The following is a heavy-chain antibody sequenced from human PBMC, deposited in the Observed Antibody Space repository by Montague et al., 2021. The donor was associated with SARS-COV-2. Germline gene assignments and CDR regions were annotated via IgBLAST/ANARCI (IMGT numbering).Heavy chain of an antibody. CDR2: ISVSGST. J-gene: IGHJ4*02. CDR3: ARHYSATLPAVY. CDR1: GGSISSFY. D-gene: IGHD2-15*01. V-gene: IGHV4-59*08. Sequence: SETLSLTCTVSGGSISSFYWSWFRQPPGKGLEWIGYISVSGSTNYNPSLTIRVTMSVDTSKDQFSLKVNSGTAADTAVYYCARHYSATLPAVYWGQGTLVTVSS.